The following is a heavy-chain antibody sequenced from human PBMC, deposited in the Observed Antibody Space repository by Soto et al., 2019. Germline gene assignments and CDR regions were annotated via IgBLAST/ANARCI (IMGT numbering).Heavy chain of an antibody. CDR3: ARERYSYGLGRY. Sequence: PGGSRRLSCAASGFTFSSYGMNLVRQAPGKRLEWLSYISTSSSPIYYADSVEGRFTISRDNAKNSLYLQMNSLRAEDTAVYYCARERYSYGLGRYWGQGTLVTVSS. D-gene: IGHD5-18*01. CDR1: GFTFSSYG. V-gene: IGHV3-48*01. CDR2: ISTSSSPI. J-gene: IGHJ4*02.